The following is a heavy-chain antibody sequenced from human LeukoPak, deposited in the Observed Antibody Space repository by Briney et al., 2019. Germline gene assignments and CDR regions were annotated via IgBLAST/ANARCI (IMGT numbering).Heavy chain of an antibody. Sequence: SVKVSCKASGGTFSSYAISWVRQAPGQGLELMGGIIPIFGTANYAQKFQGRVTITADESTSTAYMELSSLRSEDTAVYYCATMVRGDVVSLDYWGQGTLVTVSS. J-gene: IGHJ4*02. CDR3: ATMVRGDVVSLDY. V-gene: IGHV1-69*13. CDR1: GGTFSSYA. CDR2: IIPIFGTA. D-gene: IGHD3-10*01.